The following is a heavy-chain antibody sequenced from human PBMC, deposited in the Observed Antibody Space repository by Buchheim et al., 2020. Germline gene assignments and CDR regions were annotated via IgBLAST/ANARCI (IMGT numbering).Heavy chain of an antibody. CDR2: IYHTGST. CDR1: GGSITSSHW. D-gene: IGHD2-2*01. Sequence: QVQLQESGPGLVKPSGTLSLTCAVSGGSITSSHWWTWVRQPPGKGLEWIGEIYHTGSTNYRPSLASRVTIFVDRSKQQFSLTLRSVTAADTGFYYCARDPSSSATFDSWGQGTL. CDR3: ARDPSSSATFDS. J-gene: IGHJ5*01. V-gene: IGHV4-4*02.